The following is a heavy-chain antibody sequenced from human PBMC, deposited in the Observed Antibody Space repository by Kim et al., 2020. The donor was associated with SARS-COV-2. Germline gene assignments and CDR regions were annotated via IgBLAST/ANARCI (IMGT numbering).Heavy chain of an antibody. CDR3: ARDWGYSSNWFDP. CDR1: GFTFSKYW. Sequence: GGSLRLSCAASGFTFSKYWMHWVRQAPGKGLVWVSRIKRDGSFTNYADSVKGRFTISRDNAKNTLYLQMNSLGAEDTAVYYCARDWGYSSNWFDPWGQGTLVPVPS. J-gene: IGHJ5*02. D-gene: IGHD3-22*01. V-gene: IGHV3-74*01. CDR2: IKRDGSFT.